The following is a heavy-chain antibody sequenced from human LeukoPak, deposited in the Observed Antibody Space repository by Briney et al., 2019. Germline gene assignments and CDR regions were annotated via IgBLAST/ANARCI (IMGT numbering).Heavy chain of an antibody. CDR3: ARDSGSDYYSSAGY. V-gene: IGHV3-11*01. J-gene: IGHJ4*02. D-gene: IGHD3-22*01. CDR1: GFTFSDYY. Sequence: GGSLRLSCAGSGFTFSDYYMSWIRQAPGKGLEWISYISNSGRDIYYADSVKGRFTISRDNAKNSLYLQMNSLRAEDTAVYYCARDSGSDYYSSAGYWGQGTLVTVSS. CDR2: ISNSGRDI.